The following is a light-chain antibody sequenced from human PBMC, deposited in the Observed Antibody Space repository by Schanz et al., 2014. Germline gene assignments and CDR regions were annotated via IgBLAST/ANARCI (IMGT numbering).Light chain of an antibody. CDR1: QSVSSSF. CDR2: GAS. J-gene: IGKJ1*01. CDR3: QQYGNSPPT. Sequence: EIVLTQSPGTLSLSPGERAPLSCRASQSVSSSFLAWYQQKPGQAPRLLIYGASSRATGIPDRFSGSGSGTDFTLTITRLEPEDFAMYYCQQYGNSPPTFGRGTKVEIK. V-gene: IGKV3-20*01.